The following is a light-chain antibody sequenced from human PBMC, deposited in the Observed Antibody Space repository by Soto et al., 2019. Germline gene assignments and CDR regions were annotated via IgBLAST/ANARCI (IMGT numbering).Light chain of an antibody. CDR2: AAS. CDR1: PSISSSY. V-gene: IGKV3-20*01. Sequence: IVLTQSPGTLSLSPGERATLSCRASPSISSSYLAWYQQKPGQAPRLLIYAASSRATGIPERFSGSGSGTDFTLTISRLEPEDFAVYYCQQYGSSPSFGPGTEVDIK. J-gene: IGKJ3*01. CDR3: QQYGSSPS.